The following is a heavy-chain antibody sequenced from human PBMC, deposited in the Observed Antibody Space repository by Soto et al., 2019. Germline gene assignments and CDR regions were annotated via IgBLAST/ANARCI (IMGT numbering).Heavy chain of an antibody. V-gene: IGHV3-64*07. CDR1: GYTFSDFA. CDR2: INGNGGTT. Sequence: EVQLVESGGTLVQPXGSLRLSCAASGYTFSDFAIHWVRQTPXKRLXYVSAINGNGGTTYYGDSVKGRFTISRDNSKNTAYLQMGSLRVEDTAVYYCARWSHYGSGTYPWGQGTLVTVS. J-gene: IGHJ3*01. CDR3: ARWSHYGSGTYP. D-gene: IGHD3-10*01.